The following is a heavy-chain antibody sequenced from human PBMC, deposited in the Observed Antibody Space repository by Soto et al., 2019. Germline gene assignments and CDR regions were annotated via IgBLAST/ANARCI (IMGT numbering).Heavy chain of an antibody. CDR2: INWGIGYI. V-gene: IGHV3-9*01. Sequence: EVQLVESGGGLVQPGGSLRLSCAGSGFTFNDYGMHWVRQAPGKGLEWVSGINWGIGYIRYADSVRGRFTISGENAKTYLYLQMNSLKPEDTAVYYCARDNGGVAATHFDHWGQGTLVTVSS. CDR1: GFTFNDYG. J-gene: IGHJ4*02. D-gene: IGHD2-15*01. CDR3: ARDNGGVAATHFDH.